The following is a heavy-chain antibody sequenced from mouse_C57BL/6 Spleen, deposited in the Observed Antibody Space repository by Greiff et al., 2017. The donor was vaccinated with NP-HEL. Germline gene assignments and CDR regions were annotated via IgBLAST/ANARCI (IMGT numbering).Heavy chain of an antibody. CDR1: GFSLTSYG. D-gene: IGHD1-1*01. CDR2: LWRGGST. V-gene: IGHV2-5*01. Sequence: QVQLKESGPGLVQPSQSLSITCTVSGFSLTSYGVHWVRQSPGKGLAWLGVLWRGGSTDYNAAFMSRLSITKDNSKSQVFCKMNSLQADDTAIYYCAKNYGSSYYYAMDYWGQGTSVTVSS. CDR3: AKNYGSSYYYAMDY. J-gene: IGHJ4*01.